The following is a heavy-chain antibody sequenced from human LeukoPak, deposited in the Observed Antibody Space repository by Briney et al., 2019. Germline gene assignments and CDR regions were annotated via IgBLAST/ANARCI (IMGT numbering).Heavy chain of an antibody. CDR1: GYTFTGYY. Sequence: ASVKVSCKASGYTFTGYYMHWVRQAPGQGLEWMGWINPNSGGTNYAQKFQGRVTMTRDTSINTAYMELSRLRSDDTAVYYCARDRVVVVPAAAYYYYYMDVWGKGTTVTVSS. J-gene: IGHJ6*03. CDR2: INPNSGGT. D-gene: IGHD2-2*01. CDR3: ARDRVVVVPAAAYYYYYMDV. V-gene: IGHV1-2*02.